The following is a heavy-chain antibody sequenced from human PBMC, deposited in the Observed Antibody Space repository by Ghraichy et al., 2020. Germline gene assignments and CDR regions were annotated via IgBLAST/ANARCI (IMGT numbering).Heavy chain of an antibody. J-gene: IGHJ4*02. CDR2: IYNSGYT. D-gene: IGHD4-17*01. CDR1: GGSIRSGGYS. Sequence: TLSLTCAVSGGSIRSGGYSWNWIRQPPGKGLEWIGYIYNSGYTYYNPSLKGRVAISLDRSKNQFSLKLTSVTATDTCVYYCARSTVTSQVNFEYWGQGILVTVSS. V-gene: IGHV4-30-2*01. CDR3: ARSTVTSQVNFEY.